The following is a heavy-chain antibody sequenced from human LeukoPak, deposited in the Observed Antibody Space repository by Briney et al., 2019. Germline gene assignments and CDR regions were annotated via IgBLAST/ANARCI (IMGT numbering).Heavy chain of an antibody. J-gene: IGHJ4*02. D-gene: IGHD5-12*01. CDR2: IKSDGSWT. Sequence: PGGSLRLSRAASGFSIRGYWMPWVRQAPGKGLMWVSRIKSDGSWTNYADSVRGRFTISRDNAKNTLFLPMVGLRAEDTAIYYCVRDGDAYDFDLWGQGILVTVSS. CDR1: GFSIRGYW. V-gene: IGHV3-74*01. CDR3: VRDGDAYDFDL.